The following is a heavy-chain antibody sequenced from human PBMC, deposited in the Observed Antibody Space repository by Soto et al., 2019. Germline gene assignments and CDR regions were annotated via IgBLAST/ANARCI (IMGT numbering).Heavy chain of an antibody. D-gene: IGHD3-10*01. J-gene: IGHJ6*02. CDR3: AREPRDYYYGPPRTTDYGMDV. V-gene: IGHV1-3*01. CDR2: INAGNGNT. Sequence: QVQLVQSGAEVKKPGASVKVSCKASGYTFTSYAMHWVRQAPGQRLEWMGWINAGNGNTKYSQKFQGRVTITRDTFASTAYMELSSLRSEDTAVYYCAREPRDYYYGPPRTTDYGMDVWGQGTTVTVSS. CDR1: GYTFTSYA.